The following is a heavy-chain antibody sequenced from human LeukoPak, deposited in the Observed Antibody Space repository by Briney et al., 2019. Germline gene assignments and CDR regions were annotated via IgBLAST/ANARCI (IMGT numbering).Heavy chain of an antibody. J-gene: IGHJ4*02. CDR3: ARDSDYPDY. D-gene: IGHD3-10*01. V-gene: IGHV3-30*04. CDR2: ISYDGDDK. Sequence: PGGSLRLSCAASGFTFIHYSMHWVRQAPGKGLEWVTIISYDGDDKYYADSVKGRFTISRDNSKNTLYLQMNSLRAEDTAVYYCARDSDYPDYWGQGTLVTVSS. CDR1: GFTFIHYS.